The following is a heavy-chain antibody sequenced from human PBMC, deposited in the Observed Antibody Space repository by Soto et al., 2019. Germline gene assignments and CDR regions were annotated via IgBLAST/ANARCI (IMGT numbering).Heavy chain of an antibody. D-gene: IGHD2-15*01. CDR1: GGSFKSGSYS. J-gene: IGHJ5*02. Sequence: SETLSLTCTVSGGSFKSGSYSWSWIRQPPGKGLEWIGEINHSGSTNYNPSLKSRVTISVDTSKNQFSLNLTSVTAADTAVYYCARQDRVVVEGRWFDPWGQGTLVTVSS. CDR2: INHSGST. CDR3: ARQDRVVVEGRWFDP. V-gene: IGHV4-39*07.